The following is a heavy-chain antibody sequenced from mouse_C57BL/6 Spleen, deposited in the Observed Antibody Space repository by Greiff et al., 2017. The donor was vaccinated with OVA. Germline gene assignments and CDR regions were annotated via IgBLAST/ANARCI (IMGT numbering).Heavy chain of an antibody. CDR1: GYTFTDYY. D-gene: IGHD6-1*01. CDR2: INPNNGGT. V-gene: IGHV1-26*01. J-gene: IGHJ1*03. Sequence: EVQLQQSGPELVKPGASVKISCKASGYTFTDYYMNWVKQSHGKSLEWIGDINPNNGGTSYNQKFKGKATLTVDKSSSTAYMELRSLTSEDSAVYYCARGHRYFDVWGTGTTVTGSS. CDR3: ARGHRYFDV.